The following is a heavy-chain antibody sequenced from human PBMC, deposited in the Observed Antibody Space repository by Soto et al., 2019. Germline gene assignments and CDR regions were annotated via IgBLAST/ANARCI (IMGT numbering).Heavy chain of an antibody. CDR1: GYTFTSYD. CDR2: MNPNSGNT. Sequence: QVQLVQSGAEVKKPGASVKVSCKASGYTFTSYDINWVRQATGQGLEWMGWMNPNSGNTGYAQKFQGRVTMTRNTSISTAYMELSSLRSEDTAVYYCERYQGIQDYVWGSPYWAFDIWGQGTMVTVSS. J-gene: IGHJ3*02. V-gene: IGHV1-8*01. CDR3: ERYQGIQDYVWGSPYWAFDI. D-gene: IGHD3-16*01.